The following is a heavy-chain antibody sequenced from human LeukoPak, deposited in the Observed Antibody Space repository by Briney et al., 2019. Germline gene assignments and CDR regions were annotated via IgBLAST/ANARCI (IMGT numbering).Heavy chain of an antibody. CDR1: GGSISSGGYS. CDR2: IYHSGST. Sequence: PSQTLSLTCAVSGGSISSGGYSWSWIRQPPGKGLEWIGYIYHSGSTYYNPSLKSRVTISVDTSKNQFSLKLSSVTAADTAVYYCARGHRGNYYGSGYYFDYWGQGTLVTVSS. D-gene: IGHD3-10*01. J-gene: IGHJ4*02. V-gene: IGHV4-30-2*01. CDR3: ARGHRGNYYGSGYYFDY.